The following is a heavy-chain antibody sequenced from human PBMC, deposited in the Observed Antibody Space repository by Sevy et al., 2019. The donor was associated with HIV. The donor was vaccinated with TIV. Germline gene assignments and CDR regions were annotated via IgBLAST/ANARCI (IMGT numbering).Heavy chain of an antibody. CDR2: ISYDGTYK. CDR1: GFSFSHYA. V-gene: IGHV3-30-3*01. Sequence: GSLRLSCAVSGFSFSHYAFHWVRQAPGKGLEWVSLISYDGTYKYYADSVKGRFTISRDNSKNTLYLQMNSLRGNDTAVYYCARVAISYCTNDCYHRFDYWGPGALVTVSS. D-gene: IGHD2-8*01. J-gene: IGHJ4*02. CDR3: ARVAISYCTNDCYHRFDY.